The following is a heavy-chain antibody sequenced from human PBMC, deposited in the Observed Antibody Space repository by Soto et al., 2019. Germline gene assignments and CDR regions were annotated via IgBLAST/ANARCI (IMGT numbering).Heavy chain of an antibody. CDR1: GGSISGYY. Sequence: PSETLSLTCTVSGGSISGYYWSWIRQPPGKGLEWIGYVWYDGSTNYNPSLKSRVTISVDTSKNQFSLKLSSVTAADTAVYYCARSYMATIDYWGQGTLVTVSS. D-gene: IGHD5-12*01. V-gene: IGHV4-59*01. CDR2: VWYDGST. J-gene: IGHJ4*02. CDR3: ARSYMATIDY.